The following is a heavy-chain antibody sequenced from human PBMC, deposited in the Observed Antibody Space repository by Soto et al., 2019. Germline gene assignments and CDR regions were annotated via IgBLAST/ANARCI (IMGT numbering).Heavy chain of an antibody. J-gene: IGHJ3*02. CDR2: ISSSSSYI. V-gene: IGHV3-21*01. CDR3: ARAQGSGYPGDGAFDI. D-gene: IGHD5-12*01. Sequence: EVQLVESGGGLVKPGGSLRLFCPASGFTFSSYSMNWVRQAPGKGLEWVSSISSSSSYIYYADSVKGRFTISRDNAKNSLYLQMNSLRAEDTAMYYCARAQGSGYPGDGAFDIWGQGTMVTVSS. CDR1: GFTFSSYS.